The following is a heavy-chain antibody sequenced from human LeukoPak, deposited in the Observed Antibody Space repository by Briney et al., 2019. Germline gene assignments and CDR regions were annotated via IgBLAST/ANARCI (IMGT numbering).Heavy chain of an antibody. CDR3: ARGVARTYYSDTSGYAAADY. Sequence: SETLSLTCAVYGGSFSGYYWSWIRQPPGKGLEWIGEINHSGSTNYNPSLKSRVTISVDTSKNQFSLKLSSVTAADTAVYYCARGVARTYYSDTSGYAAADYWGQGTLVTVSS. V-gene: IGHV4-34*01. J-gene: IGHJ4*02. CDR1: GGSFSGYY. CDR2: INHSGST. D-gene: IGHD3-22*01.